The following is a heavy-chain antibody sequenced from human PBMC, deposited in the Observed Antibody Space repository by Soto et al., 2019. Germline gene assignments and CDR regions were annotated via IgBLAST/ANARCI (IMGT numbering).Heavy chain of an antibody. V-gene: IGHV4-30-4*01. CDR1: GGSISSGDYY. CDR3: ARVPYYYDSSGYYSLLPFDY. J-gene: IGHJ4*02. Sequence: QVQLQESGPGLVKPSQTLSLTCTVSGGSISSGDYYWSWIRQPPGKGLEWIGYIYYSGSTYYNPSLQSRVTISVDTSKNQFSLKLSSVTAADTAVYYCARVPYYYDSSGYYSLLPFDYWGQGTLVTVSS. CDR2: IYYSGST. D-gene: IGHD3-22*01.